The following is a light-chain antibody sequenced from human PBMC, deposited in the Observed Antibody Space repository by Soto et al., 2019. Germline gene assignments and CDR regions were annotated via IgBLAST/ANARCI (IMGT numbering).Light chain of an antibody. CDR1: SGHSRNA. Sequence: QPVLTQSPSASASLGDSVKLTCTLSSGHSRNAIAWHQQLPQKGPRYLMKINNDGSHTKGAGIPDRFSGSSSGAERYLIISSLQSDDEADYYCQTWETGSVIFGGGTKLTVL. CDR3: QTWETGSVI. V-gene: IGLV4-69*01. CDR2: INNDGSH. J-gene: IGLJ2*01.